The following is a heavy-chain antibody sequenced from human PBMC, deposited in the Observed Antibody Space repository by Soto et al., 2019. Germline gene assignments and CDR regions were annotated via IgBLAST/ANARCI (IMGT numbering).Heavy chain of an antibody. CDR1: GFTFSEYA. J-gene: IGHJ4*02. Sequence: PGGSLRLSCAASGFTFSEYAMTWVRQPPGKGLEWIGEINHSGSTNYNPSLKSRVTISVDTSKNQFSLKLSSVTAADTAVYYCARSSKTPYVDTAMTLFDYWGQGTLVTVSS. CDR2: INHSGST. CDR3: ARSSKTPYVDTAMTLFDY. V-gene: IGHV4-34*01. D-gene: IGHD5-18*01.